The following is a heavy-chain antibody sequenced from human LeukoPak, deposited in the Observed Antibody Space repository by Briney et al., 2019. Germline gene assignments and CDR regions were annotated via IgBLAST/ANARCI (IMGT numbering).Heavy chain of an antibody. CDR1: GSSFTSYW. D-gene: IGHD3-22*01. CDR3: ARHYYDSSDYYSYFDY. CDR2: IYPGDSDI. V-gene: IGHV5-51*01. J-gene: IGHJ4*02. Sequence: GESLQISFKGSGSSFTSYWIGGVRQVPGKGLEGMGIIYPGDSDIRYSPSFQGQVAISADKSISTAYLQWSSLKASDTATYYCARHYYDSSDYYSYFDYWGQGTLVTVSS.